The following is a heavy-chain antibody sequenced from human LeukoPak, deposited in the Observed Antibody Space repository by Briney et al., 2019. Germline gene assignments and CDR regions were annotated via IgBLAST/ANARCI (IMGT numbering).Heavy chain of an antibody. V-gene: IGHV1-8*01. CDR3: AGIKRRGYSGYGYYFDY. CDR2: MNPNSGNT. Sequence: VASVKVSCKASGYTFTSYDINWVRQATGQGLEWMGWMNPNSGNTGYAQKFQGRVAMTRDTSISTAYMELSSLRSDDTAVYYCAGIKRRGYSGYGYYFDYWGQGTLVTVSS. CDR1: GYTFTSYD. J-gene: IGHJ4*02. D-gene: IGHD5-12*01.